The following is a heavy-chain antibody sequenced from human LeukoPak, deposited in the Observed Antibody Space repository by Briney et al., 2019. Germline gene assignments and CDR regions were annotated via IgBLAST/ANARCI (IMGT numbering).Heavy chain of an antibody. CDR2: IKPDGSEK. V-gene: IGHV3-7*01. CDR1: GFTFSTYW. CDR3: ARERGSSSSRRYWFDP. Sequence: GGSLRLSCAASGFTFSTYWMGWVRQAPGKGLEWVANIKPDGSEKYYVDSVKGRFTISRDNAKNSLSLQVNSLRAEDTAVYYCARERGSSSSRRYWFDPWGQGTLVTVSS. J-gene: IGHJ5*02. D-gene: IGHD2-2*01.